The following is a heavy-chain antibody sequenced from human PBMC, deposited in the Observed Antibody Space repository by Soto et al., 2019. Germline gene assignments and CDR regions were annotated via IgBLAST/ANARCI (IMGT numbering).Heavy chain of an antibody. CDR3: AREGTYYDFWSGYARNWFDP. D-gene: IGHD3-3*01. V-gene: IGHV4-34*01. Sequence: SETLSLTCAVYGGSFSGYYWSWIRQPPGKGLEWIGEINHSGSTNYNPSLKSRVTISVDTSKNQFSLKLSSVTAADTAVYYCAREGTYYDFWSGYARNWFDPWGQGTLVAVSS. CDR1: GGSFSGYY. J-gene: IGHJ5*02. CDR2: INHSGST.